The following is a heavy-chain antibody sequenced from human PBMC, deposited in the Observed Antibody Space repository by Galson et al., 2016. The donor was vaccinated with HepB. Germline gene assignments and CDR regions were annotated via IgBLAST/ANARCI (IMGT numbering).Heavy chain of an antibody. D-gene: IGHD3-10*01. CDR1: GFTFRSFG. Sequence: SLRLSCAASGFTFRSFGMHWVRQAPGKGLEWVAVIWFDGSKNLYADSVKGRFTISRDNSKNTVFLQLTSLRAEETAVYYCAREQCSYYYGAAVLLYSYYYHMDFWGKGTPVTVSS. V-gene: IGHV3-33*08. CDR3: AREQCSYYYGAAVLLYSYYYHMDF. CDR2: IWFDGSKN. J-gene: IGHJ6*03.